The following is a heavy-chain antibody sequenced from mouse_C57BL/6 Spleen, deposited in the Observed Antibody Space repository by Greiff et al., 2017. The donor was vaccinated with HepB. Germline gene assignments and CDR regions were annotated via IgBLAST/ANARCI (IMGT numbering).Heavy chain of an antibody. Sequence: EVQLVESGEGLVKPGGSLKLSCAASGFTFSSYAMSWVRQTPEKRLEWVAYISSGGDYIYYADTVKGRFTISRDNARNTLYLQMSSLKSEDTAMYYCTREGFYYGSSNWYFDVWGTGTTVTVAS. D-gene: IGHD1-1*01. J-gene: IGHJ1*03. V-gene: IGHV5-9-1*02. CDR1: GFTFSSYA. CDR2: ISSGGDYI. CDR3: TREGFYYGSSNWYFDV.